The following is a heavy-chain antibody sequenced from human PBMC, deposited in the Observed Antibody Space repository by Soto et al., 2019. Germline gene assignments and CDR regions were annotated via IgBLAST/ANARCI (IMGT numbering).Heavy chain of an antibody. J-gene: IGHJ6*02. CDR3: TQAKPSDFWRGDRGTYCNYEIEI. V-gene: IGHV3-23*01. CDR2: ISGSGGST. Sequence: PGGSLRLSCAASGFTFSSYAMSWVRQAPGKGLEWVSAISGSGGSTYYADSVKGRFTISRDNSKNTLYLQMNSLRAEDTAVYYFTQAKPSDFWRGDRGTYCNYEIEIWGRGATVEVSS. CDR1: GFTFSSYA. D-gene: IGHD3-3*01.